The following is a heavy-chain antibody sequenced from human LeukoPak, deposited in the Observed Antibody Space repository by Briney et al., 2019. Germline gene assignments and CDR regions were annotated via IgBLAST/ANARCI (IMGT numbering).Heavy chain of an antibody. J-gene: IGHJ6*02. CDR1: GFTFSSNA. V-gene: IGHV3-23*01. D-gene: IGHD2-2*01. CDR2: ISGSGGST. CDR3: ARDKGEGQLPTPYYYYGMDV. Sequence: GGSLSLSCAASGFTFSSNAMSWVGQAPGKGLEWVSAISGSGGSTYYADSVKGRFTISRDNSKNTLYLQMNSLRAEDTAVYYCARDKGEGQLPTPYYYYGMDVWGQGTTVTVSS.